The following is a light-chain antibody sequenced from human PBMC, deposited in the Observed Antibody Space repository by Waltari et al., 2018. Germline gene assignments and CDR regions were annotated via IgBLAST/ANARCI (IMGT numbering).Light chain of an antibody. Sequence: IVLTQSPVTLSLSPGGRATLSCRASQSVSGYLAWYRQKPGQAPRLLIYDVFKRATGIPERFSGSGSETDFTLTISSLEPEDFGVYFCHQRSDWPPAITFGQGTRLEIK. CDR1: QSVSGY. V-gene: IGKV3-11*01. CDR3: HQRSDWPPAIT. CDR2: DVF. J-gene: IGKJ5*01.